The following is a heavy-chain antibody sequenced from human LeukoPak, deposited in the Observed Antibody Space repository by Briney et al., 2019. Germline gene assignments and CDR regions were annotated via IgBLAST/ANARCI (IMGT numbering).Heavy chain of an antibody. Sequence: GGSLRLSCAASGFTFSSYAISWVRQVPGKGLECVSAISGSGGSTYYADSVKGRFTISRDNSKNTLYLRMNSLRAEDTAVYYCAKDRTMIVVVIASDDWFDPWGQGTLVTVSS. CDR1: GFTFSSYA. CDR3: AKDRTMIVVVIASDDWFDP. CDR2: ISGSGGST. D-gene: IGHD3-22*01. V-gene: IGHV3-23*01. J-gene: IGHJ5*02.